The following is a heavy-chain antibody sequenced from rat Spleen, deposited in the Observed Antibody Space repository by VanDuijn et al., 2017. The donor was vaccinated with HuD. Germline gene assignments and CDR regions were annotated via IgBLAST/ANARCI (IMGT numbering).Heavy chain of an antibody. J-gene: IGHJ4*01. V-gene: IGHV5-7*01. CDR2: TSYDGSST. D-gene: IGHD1-12*02. CDR1: GFTFSDYN. CDR3: ATDGYFGSIYYSVYVMDA. Sequence: EVQLVESGGGLVQPGRPLKLSCAASGFTFSDYNMAWVRQAPKKGLEWVATTSYDGSSTYYLDTVKCRFTISRDNAKTTLYLQMDSLRSEDSATYHWATDGYFGSIYYSVYVMDAWGHVSSVTVSS.